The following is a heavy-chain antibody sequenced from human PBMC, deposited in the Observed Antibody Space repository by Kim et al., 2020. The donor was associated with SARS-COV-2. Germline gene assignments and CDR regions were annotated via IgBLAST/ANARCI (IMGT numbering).Heavy chain of an antibody. V-gene: IGHV3-11*05. CDR3: ARDVTSGVVSQGYGMDV. J-gene: IGHJ6*02. Sequence: VKGRFTISRANAENSLYLQMNGLRAEDTAVYYCARDVTSGVVSQGYGMDVWGQGTTVTVSS. D-gene: IGHD2-15*01.